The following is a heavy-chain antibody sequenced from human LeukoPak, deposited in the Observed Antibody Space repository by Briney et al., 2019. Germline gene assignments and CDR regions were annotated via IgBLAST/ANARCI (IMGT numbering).Heavy chain of an antibody. D-gene: IGHD5-12*01. V-gene: IGHV4-34*01. J-gene: IGHJ4*02. CDR2: INHSGST. Sequence: SETLSLTCAVYGGSFSGYYWSWLRQPPGKGLEWIGEINHSGSTNYNPSLKSRVTISVDTSKNQFSLKLSSVTAADTAVYYCAVNGYDYYFDYWGQGTLVTVSS. CDR3: AVNGYDYYFDY. CDR1: GGSFSGYY.